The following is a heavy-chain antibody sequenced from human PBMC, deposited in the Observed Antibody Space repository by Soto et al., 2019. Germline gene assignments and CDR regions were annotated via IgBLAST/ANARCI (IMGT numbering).Heavy chain of an antibody. CDR3: AKDYYYDSSGYASPDY. D-gene: IGHD3-22*01. CDR2: IRGSGAST. J-gene: IGHJ4*02. V-gene: IGHV3-23*01. Sequence: PGGSLRLSCAASGFTFSTYAITWVRQVPGKGLEWVSAIRGSGASTYYADSVKGRFTISRDNSKNTLFLQMNSLRVEDTALYYCAKDYYYDSSGYASPDYWGRGTLVTVSS. CDR1: GFTFSTYA.